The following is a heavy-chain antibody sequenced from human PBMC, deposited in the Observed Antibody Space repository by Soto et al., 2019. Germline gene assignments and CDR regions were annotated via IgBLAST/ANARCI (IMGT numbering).Heavy chain of an antibody. CDR3: ARDRSSGLGWGMDV. V-gene: IGHV6-1*01. Sequence: PSPTLSLPCVISGDSVSSNSAAWNLIRQSPSRGLEWLGRTYYRSKWYNDYAVSVKSRITINPDTSKNQFSLQLNSVTPEDTAVYYCARDRSSGLGWGMDVWGQGTTVTVSS. CDR2: TYYRSKWYN. D-gene: IGHD6-19*01. J-gene: IGHJ6*02. CDR1: GDSVSSNSAA.